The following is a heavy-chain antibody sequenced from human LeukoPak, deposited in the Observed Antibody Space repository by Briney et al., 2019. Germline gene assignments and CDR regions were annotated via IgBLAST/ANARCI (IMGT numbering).Heavy chain of an antibody. CDR2: INPNSGGT. J-gene: IGHJ4*02. CDR1: GYTFTSYY. Sequence: ASVKVSCKASGYTFTSYYMHWVRQAPGQGLEWMGWINPNSGGTNYAQKFQGRVTMTRDTSISTAYMELSRLRSDDTAVYYCARADSSGDYYFDYWGQGTLVTVSS. CDR3: ARADSSGDYYFDY. V-gene: IGHV1-2*02. D-gene: IGHD2-21*02.